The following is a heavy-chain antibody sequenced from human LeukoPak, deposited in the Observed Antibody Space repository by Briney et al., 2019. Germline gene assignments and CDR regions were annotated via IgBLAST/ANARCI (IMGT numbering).Heavy chain of an antibody. J-gene: IGHJ4*02. CDR1: GFTFSTYS. V-gene: IGHV3-21*01. CDR3: ARPPYGAYEGEGY. Sequence: GGSLRLSCAASGFTFSTYSMNWVRQAPGKGLEWVSSISSSGSYIYYADSVKGRFTISRDNAKNSLYLQMNSLRAEDTAVYYCARPPYGAYEGEGYWGQGTLVTVSS. D-gene: IGHD5-12*01. CDR2: ISSSGSYI.